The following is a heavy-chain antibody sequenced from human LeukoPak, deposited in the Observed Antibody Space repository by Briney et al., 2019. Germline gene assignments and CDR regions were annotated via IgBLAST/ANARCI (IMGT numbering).Heavy chain of an antibody. Sequence: GGSLRLSCAASGFTFNSYWMHWVRQAPGKGLEWVSIIYSGASTYYADSVKGRFTISRDNSKNTLYLQMNSLRAEDTAVYYCAKGTKKYYYDSSGCDYWGQGTLVTVSS. CDR3: AKGTKKYYYDSSGCDY. J-gene: IGHJ4*02. CDR1: GFTFNSYW. CDR2: IYSGAST. D-gene: IGHD3-22*01. V-gene: IGHV3-53*01.